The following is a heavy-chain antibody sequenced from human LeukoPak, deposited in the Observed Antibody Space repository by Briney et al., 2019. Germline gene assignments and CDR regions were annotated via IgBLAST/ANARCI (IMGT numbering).Heavy chain of an antibody. D-gene: IGHD2-15*01. CDR3: AKDLNAVVAAQTGGDY. CDR2: ISGSGGST. Sequence: PGGSLRLSCAASGFTFSSYAMSWVRQAPGKGLEWVSAISGSGGSTYYADSVKGRFTISRDNSKNTLYLQMNSLRAEDTAVYYCAKDLNAVVAAQTGGDYWGQGTLVTVSS. V-gene: IGHV3-23*01. CDR1: GFTFSSYA. J-gene: IGHJ4*02.